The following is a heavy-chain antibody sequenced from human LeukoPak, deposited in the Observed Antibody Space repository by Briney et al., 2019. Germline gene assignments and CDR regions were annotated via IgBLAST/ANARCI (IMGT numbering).Heavy chain of an antibody. CDR2: IIPIFGTA. Sequence: ASVKVSCKASGGTFSSYAISWVRQAPGQGLEWMGGIIPIFGTANYAQKFQGRVTITADESTSTAYMELRSLRSDDTAVYYCARDGSDWGYYYYYGMDVWGQGTTVTVSS. V-gene: IGHV1-69*13. CDR1: GGTFSSYA. J-gene: IGHJ6*02. D-gene: IGHD3-16*01. CDR3: ARDGSDWGYYYYYGMDV.